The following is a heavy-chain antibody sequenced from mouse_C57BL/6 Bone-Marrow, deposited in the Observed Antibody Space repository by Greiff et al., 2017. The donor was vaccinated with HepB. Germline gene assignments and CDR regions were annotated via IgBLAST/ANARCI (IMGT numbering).Heavy chain of an antibody. Sequence: EVQRVESGPGLVKPSQSLSLTCSVTGYSITSGYYWNWIRQFPGNKLEWMGYISYDGSNNYNPSLKNRISITRDTSKNQFFLKLNPVTTEDTATYYCARSNGGYAMDYWGQGTSVTVSS. D-gene: IGHD2-5*01. CDR2: ISYDGSN. J-gene: IGHJ4*01. V-gene: IGHV3-6*01. CDR3: ARSNGGYAMDY. CDR1: GYSITSGYY.